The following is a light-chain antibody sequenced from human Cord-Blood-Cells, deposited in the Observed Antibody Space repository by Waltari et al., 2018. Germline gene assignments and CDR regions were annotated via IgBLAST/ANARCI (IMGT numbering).Light chain of an antibody. V-gene: IGKV3-15*01. J-gene: IGKJ2*01. CDR1: QSVSSN. CDR2: GAS. Sequence: EIVMTQSPATLSVPPGERATLSCRASQSVSSNLAWYQQKPGQAPRLLIYGASTRATGIPARFSGSGSGTEFTLTLSSLQSEDFAVYYCQQYNNWPPYTFGQGTKLEIK. CDR3: QQYNNWPPYT.